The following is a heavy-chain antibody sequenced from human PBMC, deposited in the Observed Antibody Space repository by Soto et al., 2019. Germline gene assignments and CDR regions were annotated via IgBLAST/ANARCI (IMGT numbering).Heavy chain of an antibody. CDR3: AKDGGDGSGSYLNYYYYYGMDV. CDR2: ISGSGGST. CDR1: GFTFSSYA. V-gene: IGHV3-23*01. J-gene: IGHJ6*02. D-gene: IGHD3-10*01. Sequence: GGSLRLSCAASGFTFSSYAMSWVRQAPGKGLEWVSAISGSGGSTYYADSVKGRFTISRDNSKNTLYLQMNSLRAEDTAVYYCAKDGGDGSGSYLNYYYYYGMDVWGQGTTVTAP.